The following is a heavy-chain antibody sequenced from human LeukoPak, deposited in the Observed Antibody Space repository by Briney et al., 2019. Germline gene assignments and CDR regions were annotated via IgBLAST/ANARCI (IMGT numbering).Heavy chain of an antibody. CDR2: ISYDGSNK. J-gene: IGHJ4*02. CDR1: GFTFSSYA. D-gene: IGHD3-22*01. CDR3: AREFYDSSGYSFDY. V-gene: IGHV3-30-3*01. Sequence: PGGSLRLSCAASGFTFSSYAMHWVRQAPGKGLEWVAVISYDGSNKYYADSVKGRFTISRDNSKNTLYLQMNSLRAEDTAVYYCAREFYDSSGYSFDYWGQGTLVTVSS.